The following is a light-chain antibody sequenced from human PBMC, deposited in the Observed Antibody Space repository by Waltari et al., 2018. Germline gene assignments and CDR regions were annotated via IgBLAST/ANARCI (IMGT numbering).Light chain of an antibody. CDR1: SSDVGDYNY. V-gene: IGLV2-14*03. Sequence: QSALTQPASVSGSPGQSITIPCTGTSSDVGDYNYVSWYQRHPGKAPKLIIFYVSNRPSGVSNRFSGSKSGDTASLTISGLQVEDEADYYCSSYTSSSTYVVFGGGTKLTVL. CDR3: SSYTSSSTYVV. J-gene: IGLJ2*01. CDR2: YVS.